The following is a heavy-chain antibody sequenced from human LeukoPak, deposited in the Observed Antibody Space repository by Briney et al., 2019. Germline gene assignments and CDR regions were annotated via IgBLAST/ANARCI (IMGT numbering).Heavy chain of an antibody. CDR2: IYTSGST. CDR3: ARDTAPYYYDSSGYSPYWYFDL. J-gene: IGHJ2*01. Sequence: SETLSLTCAVSGDSISSGGYSWSWIRQPAGKGLEWIGRIYTSGSTNYNPSLKSRVTMSVDTSKNQFSLKLSSVTAADTAVYYCARDTAPYYYDSSGYSPYWYFDLWGRGTLVTVSP. D-gene: IGHD3-22*01. V-gene: IGHV4-61*02. CDR1: GDSISSGGYS.